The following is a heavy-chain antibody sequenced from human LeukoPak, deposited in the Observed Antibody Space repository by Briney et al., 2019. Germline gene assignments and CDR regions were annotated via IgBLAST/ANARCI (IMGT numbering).Heavy chain of an antibody. CDR1: GFTFSDSY. CDR3: ARLREGNTWSEPLDY. Sequence: PGGSLRLSCAASGFTFSDSYMSWIRQAPGKGLEWVSYISRSGNTIYYADSVKGRFTISRDSAKNSLYLQMNSLRAEDTAVYYCARLREGNTWSEPLDYWGQGTLVTVSS. V-gene: IGHV3-11*04. CDR2: ISRSGNTI. D-gene: IGHD5-24*01. J-gene: IGHJ4*02.